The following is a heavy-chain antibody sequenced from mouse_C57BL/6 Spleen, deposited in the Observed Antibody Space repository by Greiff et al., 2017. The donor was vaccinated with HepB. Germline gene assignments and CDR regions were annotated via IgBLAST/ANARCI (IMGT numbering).Heavy chain of an antibody. CDR1: GYTFTSYW. D-gene: IGHD2-10*02. Sequence: VKLQQPGAELVMPGASVKLSCKASGYTFTSYWMHWVKQRPGQGLEWIGEIDPSDSYTNYNQKFKGKSTLTVDKSSSTAYMQLSSLTSEDSAVYYCARSPRGNYAMDYWGQGTSVTVSS. CDR2: IDPSDSYT. CDR3: ARSPRGNYAMDY. J-gene: IGHJ4*01. V-gene: IGHV1-69*01.